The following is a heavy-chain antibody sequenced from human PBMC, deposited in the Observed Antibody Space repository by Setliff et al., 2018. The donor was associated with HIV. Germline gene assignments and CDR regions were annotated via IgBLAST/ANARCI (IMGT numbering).Heavy chain of an antibody. CDR2: ISSDGITT. CDR1: GFTFSSYW. V-gene: IGHV3-74*01. Sequence: SGGSLRLSCAASGFTFSSYWMHWVRQAPGKGLVWVSRISSDGITTSYADSVKGRFTISRDNAKNTLYLQMNSLRAEDTAVYYCARDQFTWNDHDQNNHYYGMDVWGQGTTVTVSS. D-gene: IGHD1-1*01. CDR3: ARDQFTWNDHDQNNHYYGMDV. J-gene: IGHJ6*02.